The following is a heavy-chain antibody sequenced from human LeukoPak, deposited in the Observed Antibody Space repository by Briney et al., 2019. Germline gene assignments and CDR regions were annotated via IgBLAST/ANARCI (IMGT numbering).Heavy chain of an antibody. V-gene: IGHV3-23*01. CDR3: AKDRMIVVVITLFDY. CDR2: ISGSDGST. D-gene: IGHD3-22*01. J-gene: IGHJ4*02. Sequence: GGSLRLSCAASGFTFSSYAMSWVRQAPGKGLEWVSAISGSDGSTYYADSVKGRFTISRDNSKNTLYLQMNSLRAEDTAVYYCAKDRMIVVVITLFDYWGQGTLVTVSS. CDR1: GFTFSSYA.